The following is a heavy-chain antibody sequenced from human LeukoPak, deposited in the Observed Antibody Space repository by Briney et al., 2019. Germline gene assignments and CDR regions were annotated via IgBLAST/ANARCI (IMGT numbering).Heavy chain of an antibody. CDR2: ISSNGGST. CDR3: ARDVSQWLVSETYAFDI. D-gene: IGHD6-19*01. V-gene: IGHV3-64*01. CDR1: GFTFSSYA. Sequence: GGSLRLFCAASGFTFSSYAMHWVRQAPGKGLEYVSAISSNGGSTYYANSVKGRFAISRDNSKNTLYLQMGSLRAEDMAVYYCARDVSQWLVSETYAFDIWGQGTMVTVSS. J-gene: IGHJ3*02.